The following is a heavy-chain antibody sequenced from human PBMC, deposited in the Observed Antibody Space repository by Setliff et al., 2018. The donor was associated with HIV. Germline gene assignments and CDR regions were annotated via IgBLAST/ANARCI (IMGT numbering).Heavy chain of an antibody. J-gene: IGHJ6*04. V-gene: IGHV1-69*10. Sequence: GASVKVSCKASGGTFSSYAISWVRQAPGQGLEWMGGIIPILGIANYAQKFQGRVAITADKSTSTAYMELSSLRSEDTAVYYCARLGSGWSDSYYYAMDVWGKGTTVTVSS. D-gene: IGHD6-19*01. CDR3: ARLGSGWSDSYYYAMDV. CDR1: GGTFSSYA. CDR2: IIPILGIA.